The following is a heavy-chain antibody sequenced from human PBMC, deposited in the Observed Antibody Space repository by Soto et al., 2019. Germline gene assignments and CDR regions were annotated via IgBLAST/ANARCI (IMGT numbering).Heavy chain of an antibody. CDR1: GGSFRSFG. CDR2: SIPFFGTA. Sequence: QVQLVQSGAEVKKPGSSVKVSCKASGGSFRSFGISWLRQAPGQGLEWMGGSIPFFGTANYAQKFQGRVTITADESTSTTYVELTSLTSEDTALYYCAREGASTSLGWFAPWGQGTLVTVSS. J-gene: IGHJ5*02. CDR3: AREGASTSLGWFAP. D-gene: IGHD1-26*01. V-gene: IGHV1-69*01.